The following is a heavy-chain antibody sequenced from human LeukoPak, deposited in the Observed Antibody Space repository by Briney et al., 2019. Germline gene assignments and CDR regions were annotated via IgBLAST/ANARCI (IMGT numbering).Heavy chain of an antibody. J-gene: IGHJ5*02. D-gene: IGHD2-15*01. CDR3: ARGAPLSGYCSGGSCYSNWFDP. Sequence: SQTLSLTCTVSGGSISSGSYYWSWIRQPAGKALEWIGRVYTSGSTHYNPSLKSRVTISVDTSKNQFSLKLNPVTAADTAVYYCARGAPLSGYCSGGSCYSNWFDPWGQGTLVTVSS. CDR2: VYTSGST. CDR1: GGSISSGSYY. V-gene: IGHV4-61*02.